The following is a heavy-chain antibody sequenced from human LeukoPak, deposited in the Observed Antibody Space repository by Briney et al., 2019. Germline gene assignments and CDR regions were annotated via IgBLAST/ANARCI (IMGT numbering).Heavy chain of an antibody. J-gene: IGHJ4*02. D-gene: IGHD6-13*01. Sequence: PGRSLRLSCAASGFTFSSYVMHWVRQAPGKGLEWVAVISYDGSNKYYADSVKGRFTISRDNSKNTLYLQMNSLRAEDTAVYYCAKAGGYSSSWHFDYWGQGTLVTVSS. V-gene: IGHV3-30*18. CDR3: AKAGGYSSSWHFDY. CDR1: GFTFSSYV. CDR2: ISYDGSNK.